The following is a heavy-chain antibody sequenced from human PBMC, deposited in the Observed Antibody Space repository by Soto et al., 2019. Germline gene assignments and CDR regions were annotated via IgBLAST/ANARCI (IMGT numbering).Heavy chain of an antibody. CDR3: AKGLYSGSYLLAGMDV. Sequence: WGVLRLSCGAVGFTFINLASSWVSQAPRKGLEWVSAISGSGGSTYYADSVKGRFTISRHNSKNTLYLQMNSLSAEDTAVYYCAKGLYSGSYLLAGMDVWGQGTTVTVSS. CDR1: GFTFINLA. CDR2: ISGSGGST. D-gene: IGHD1-26*01. V-gene: IGHV3-23*01. J-gene: IGHJ6*02.